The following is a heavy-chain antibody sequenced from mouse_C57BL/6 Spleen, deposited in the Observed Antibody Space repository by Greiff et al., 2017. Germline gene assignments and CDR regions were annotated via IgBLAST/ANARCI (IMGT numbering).Heavy chain of an antibody. CDR1: GYTFTSYW. V-gene: IGHV1-50*01. CDR3: ARTLPLDY. CDR2: IDPSDSYT. J-gene: IGHJ2*01. D-gene: IGHD2-1*01. Sequence: QVQLQQPGAELVKPGASVKLSCKASGYTFTSYWMQWVKQRPGQGLEWIGEIDPSDSYTNYNQKFKGKATLTVDTSSSTAYMQLSSLTSEDSAVYYCARTLPLDYWGQGTTLTVSS.